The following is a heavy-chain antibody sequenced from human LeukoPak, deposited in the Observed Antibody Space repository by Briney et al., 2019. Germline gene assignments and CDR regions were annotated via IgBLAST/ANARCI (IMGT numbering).Heavy chain of an antibody. J-gene: IGHJ4*02. CDR1: GFTLDGYW. CDR2: IGSTGDYF. D-gene: IGHD6-13*01. V-gene: IGHV3-21*01. Sequence: GGSLRLSCAASGFTLDGYWMTWIRQAPGKGLEWVSSIGSTGDYFYYADSLKGRFTVSRDNAKNSLFLQMNSLRPEDTAVYYCARASVESAWYIWRYWGQGTLVTVSS. CDR3: ARASVESAWYIWRY.